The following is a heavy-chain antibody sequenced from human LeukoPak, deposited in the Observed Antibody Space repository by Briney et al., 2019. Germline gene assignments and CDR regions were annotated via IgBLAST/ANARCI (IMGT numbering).Heavy chain of an antibody. CDR2: IYYSGST. V-gene: IGHV4-59*02. CDR3: ARVGPTDDYGDSHDAFDI. J-gene: IGHJ3*02. CDR1: GGSVSSSF. Sequence: SETLSLTCSVAGGSVSSSFWSWIRQPPGKGLEWIGHIYYSGSTNYNPSLKSRVTISVDTSKTHFSLKVTSVTAADTAVYCCARVGPTDDYGDSHDAFDIWGQGTLVAVS. D-gene: IGHD4-17*01.